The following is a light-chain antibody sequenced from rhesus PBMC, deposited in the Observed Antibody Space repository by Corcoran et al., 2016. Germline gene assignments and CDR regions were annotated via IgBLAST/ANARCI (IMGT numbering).Light chain of an antibody. CDR3: QVWDMNTGDYI. Sequence: SYDLTQPRSVSVSPGQTARITCGAVNFGDELMTWYQQKPAQAPLLVIYGNSDRPSRIPERFSGSKSGNTGTLTISGVEDGDEADYYCQVWDMNTGDYIFGAGTRLTVL. CDR2: GNS. V-gene: IGLV3-44*01. CDR1: NFGDEL. J-gene: IGLJ1*01.